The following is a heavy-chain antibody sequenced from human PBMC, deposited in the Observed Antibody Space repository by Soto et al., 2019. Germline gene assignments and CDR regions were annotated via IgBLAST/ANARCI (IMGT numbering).Heavy chain of an antibody. V-gene: IGHV4-59*01. D-gene: IGHD3-9*01. CDR1: GGSIRDYF. Sequence: SETLSLTCSVSGGSIRDYFWTWVRQPPGKGLEWIGYISSSGTINYNSSLKSRVTISLDTSRNHFSLKLSSVTTADTAVYFCARYRKLVIPGNYYYYGMDVWGQGTTVTVSS. J-gene: IGHJ6*02. CDR3: ARYRKLVIPGNYYYYGMDV. CDR2: ISSSGTI.